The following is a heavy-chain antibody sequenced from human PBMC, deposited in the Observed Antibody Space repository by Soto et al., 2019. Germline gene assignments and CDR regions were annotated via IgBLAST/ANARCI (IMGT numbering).Heavy chain of an antibody. CDR3: ARSSGYVPGGY. CDR1: CYPISSGYY. D-gene: IGHD5-12*01. V-gene: IGHV4-38-2*01. CDR2: IHHSGST. J-gene: IGHJ4*02. Sequence: SETLSLTCAVSCYPISSGYYWGWIRQPPGKGLEWIGIIHHSGSTYYNPSLRSRITISVDTSKNQFSLKMPSVTAADTAVYYCARSSGYVPGGYWGQGILVTVSS.